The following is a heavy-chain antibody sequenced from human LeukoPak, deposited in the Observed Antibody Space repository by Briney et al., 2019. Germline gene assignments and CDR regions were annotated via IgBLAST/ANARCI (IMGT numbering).Heavy chain of an antibody. CDR3: ARSEQIESDFDY. CDR2: ISSSSSYI. J-gene: IGHJ4*02. Sequence: GSLRLSCAASGFTFSSYSMNWVRQAPGKGLEWVSSISSSSSYIYYADSVKGRFTISRDNAKNSLYLQMNSLRAEDTAVYYCARSEQIESDFDYWGQGTMVTVSS. V-gene: IGHV3-21*01. CDR1: GFTFSSYS. D-gene: IGHD1-14*01.